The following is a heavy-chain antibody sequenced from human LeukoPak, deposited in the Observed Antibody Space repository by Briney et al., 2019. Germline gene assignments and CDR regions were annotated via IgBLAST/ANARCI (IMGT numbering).Heavy chain of an antibody. V-gene: IGHV3-21*05. J-gene: IGHJ4*02. CDR1: GFTFSSYG. Sequence: GGSLRLSCAASGFTFSSYGMHWVRQAPGRGLEWVSYIRGGSSDIHYADSVKGRFTISRDDAKNSLYLQMNSLRAEDTAVYFCVRDHEWAFDYWGQGTLVTVSS. CDR3: VRDHEWAFDY. D-gene: IGHD1-26*01. CDR2: IRGGSSDI.